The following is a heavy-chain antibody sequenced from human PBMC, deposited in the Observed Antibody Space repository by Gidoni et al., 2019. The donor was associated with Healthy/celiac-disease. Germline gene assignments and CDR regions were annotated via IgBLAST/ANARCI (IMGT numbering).Heavy chain of an antibody. CDR2: IYPGDSDT. D-gene: IGHD1-26*01. J-gene: IGHJ4*02. V-gene: IGHV5-51*03. CDR1: GYSFTSYW. CDR3: ARPGSGSYVGRTYYFDY. Sequence: EVQLVQSGAEVIKPGESLKISCTGSGYSFTSYWIGWVRQMPGKGLEWMGIIYPGDSDTRYSPSFQGQVTISADKSISTAYLQWSSLKASDTAMYYCARPGSGSYVGRTYYFDYWGQGTLVTVSS.